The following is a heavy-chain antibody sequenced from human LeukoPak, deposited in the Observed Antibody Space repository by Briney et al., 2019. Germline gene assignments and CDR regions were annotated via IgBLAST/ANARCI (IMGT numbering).Heavy chain of an antibody. CDR1: GFTFSSYS. D-gene: IGHD3-3*01. Sequence: PGGSLRLSCAASGFTFSSYSMNWVRQAPGKGLEWVSSISSSSSYIYYADSVKGRFTISRDNSKNTLYLQMNSLRAEDTAVYYCAKDRIRFLEWLLDYWGQGTLVTVSS. V-gene: IGHV3-21*01. J-gene: IGHJ4*02. CDR3: AKDRIRFLEWLLDY. CDR2: ISSSSSYI.